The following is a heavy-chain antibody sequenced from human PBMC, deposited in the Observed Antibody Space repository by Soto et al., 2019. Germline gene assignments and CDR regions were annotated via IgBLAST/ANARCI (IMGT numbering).Heavy chain of an antibody. CDR2: ISAYNGNT. CDR1: GYTFTSYG. CDR3: ARGGVGDQPLDY. J-gene: IGHJ4*02. Sequence: QVQLVQSGAEVKKPGASVKVSCKASGYTFTSYGISWVRQAPGKGLEWMGWISAYNGNTNYAQKLQGRITITTNTSTSTAYMERRSLISDDTAVYYCARGGVGDQPLDYWGQGTLVTVSS. D-gene: IGHD2-21*02. V-gene: IGHV1-18*01.